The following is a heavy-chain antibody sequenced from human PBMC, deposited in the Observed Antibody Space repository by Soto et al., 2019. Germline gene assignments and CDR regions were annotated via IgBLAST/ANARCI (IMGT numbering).Heavy chain of an antibody. V-gene: IGHV3-74*01. CDR2: INSDGSTT. Sequence: EVQLVESGGGLVQPGGSLRLSCAASGFTFSTYWMHWVRQVPGKGLVWVSRINSDGSTTSYADSVRGRFTISRDNAKNTLFLQMNSLRAEDTAVYYCAGGVATLLAWGQGTLVTVSS. CDR3: AGGVATLLA. J-gene: IGHJ5*02. CDR1: GFTFSTYW. D-gene: IGHD5-12*01.